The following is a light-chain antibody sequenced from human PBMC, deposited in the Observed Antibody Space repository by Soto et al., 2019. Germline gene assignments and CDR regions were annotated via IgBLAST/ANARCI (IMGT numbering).Light chain of an antibody. J-gene: IGLJ1*01. Sequence: QSVLTQPPSASGTPGQRVTISCSGSSSNIGSNTVSWYQQLPQRAPKLLIFSNNQRPSGVPDRFSGSKSGTSASLAITGLQAEDEADYYCQSYDSSLSGYVFGIGTKVTVL. CDR3: QSYDSSLSGYV. CDR2: SNN. CDR1: SSNIGSNT. V-gene: IGLV1-44*01.